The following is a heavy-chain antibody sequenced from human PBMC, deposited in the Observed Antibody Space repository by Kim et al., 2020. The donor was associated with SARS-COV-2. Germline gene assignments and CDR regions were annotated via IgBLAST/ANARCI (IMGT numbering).Heavy chain of an antibody. J-gene: IGHJ5*02. D-gene: IGHD5-12*01. Sequence: SETLSLTCTVSGGSISSTNYYWGWIRQPPGKGLEWVGTIYYSGSTYYNPSLKNRVTMSVDTSKSQFFLQLSSVTAADTAVYYCARLPYESNWCDPWGQGTLVTVSS. V-gene: IGHV4-39*01. CDR3: ARLPYESNWCDP. CDR1: GGSISSTNYY. CDR2: IYYSGST.